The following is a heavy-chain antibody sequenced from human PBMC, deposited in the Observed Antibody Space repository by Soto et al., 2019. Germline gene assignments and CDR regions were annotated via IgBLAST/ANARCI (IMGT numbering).Heavy chain of an antibody. CDR1: GYTFTSYY. CDR3: ARESIAAPQVLLRY. J-gene: IGHJ4*02. Sequence: ASVKVSCKASGYTFTSYYMHWVRQAPGQGLEWMGIINPSGGSTSYAQKLQGRVTMTRDTSTSTVYMELSSLRSEDTAVYYCARESIAAPQVLLRYWGQGTLVTAPQ. D-gene: IGHD6-6*01. V-gene: IGHV1-46*01. CDR2: INPSGGST.